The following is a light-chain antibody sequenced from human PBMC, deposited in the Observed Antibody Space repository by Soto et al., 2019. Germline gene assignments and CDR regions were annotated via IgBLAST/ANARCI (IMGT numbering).Light chain of an antibody. CDR1: SSDVGSYNS. Sequence: QSALTQPASVSGSPGQSITFSCTGTSSDVGSYNSVSWYQQHPGKAPKLIIYEVSNRPSGVSNRFSGSKSGNTASLTISGLQAEDETDYYCSSYTSTNTIVFGGGTKLTVL. CDR3: SSYTSTNTIV. J-gene: IGLJ2*01. CDR2: EVS. V-gene: IGLV2-14*01.